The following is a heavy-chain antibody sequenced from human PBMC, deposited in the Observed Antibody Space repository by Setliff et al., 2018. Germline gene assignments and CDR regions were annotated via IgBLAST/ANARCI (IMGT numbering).Heavy chain of an antibody. J-gene: IGHJ4*02. D-gene: IGHD3-9*01. CDR1: AKTFTAYY. V-gene: IGHV1-2*02. CDR2: INPNSGGT. CDR3: ASKYCEINDCQLPVFDY. Sequence: GASVKVSCKASAKTFTAYYVHWVRQAPGQGLEWMGWINPNSGGTNYAQKFQGRVTMAWDTSISTAYMDLSRLTSDDTATYYCASKYCEINDCQLPVFDYWGQGTLVTAPQ.